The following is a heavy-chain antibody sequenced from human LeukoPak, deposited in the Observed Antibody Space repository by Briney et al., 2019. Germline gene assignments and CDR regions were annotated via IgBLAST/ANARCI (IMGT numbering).Heavy chain of an antibody. CDR1: GGSISSYY. CDR3: ARGQYHLLYWYFDL. D-gene: IGHD2-2*01. J-gene: IGHJ2*01. CDR2: IYSSGST. V-gene: IGHV4-4*07. Sequence: SETLSLTCTVSGGSISSYYWSWIRQPAGKGLEWIGRIYSSGSTNYNPSLKSRVTMSVDTSKNQFSPKLSSVTAADTAVYYCARGQYHLLYWYFDLWGRGTLVTVSS.